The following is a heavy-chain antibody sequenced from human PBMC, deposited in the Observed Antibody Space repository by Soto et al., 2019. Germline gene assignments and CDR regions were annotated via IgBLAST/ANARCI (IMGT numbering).Heavy chain of an antibody. CDR2: INADGTTT. J-gene: IGHJ5*02. Sequence: EVHLVESGGGLVQPGGSLRLSCAASGFTFSTYCMHWVRQAPGKGLVWVSRINADGTTTTYADSVKGRFTISRDNNKNTLYLQKSSLRAEDTAVDFCATVATHSYSCVDPWGQGTLVTISS. D-gene: IGHD5-18*01. CDR3: ATVATHSYSCVDP. V-gene: IGHV3-74*01. CDR1: GFTFSTYC.